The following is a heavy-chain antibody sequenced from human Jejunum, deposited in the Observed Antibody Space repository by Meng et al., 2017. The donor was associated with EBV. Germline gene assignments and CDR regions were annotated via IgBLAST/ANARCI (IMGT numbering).Heavy chain of an antibody. CDR3: ARGVAAGFDY. Sequence: QVHGVQPVGEVNTPAASVNGFGKASGYTFTSYDNNWVRQATGQGPEWMGWMSPNSGNTGYAQKFQGRVTMTRDTSISTAYMELSSLRSEDTAVYYGARGVAAGFDYWGQGTLVTVSS. CDR2: MSPNSGNT. D-gene: IGHD6-13*01. J-gene: IGHJ4*02. V-gene: IGHV1-8*02. CDR1: GYTFTSYD.